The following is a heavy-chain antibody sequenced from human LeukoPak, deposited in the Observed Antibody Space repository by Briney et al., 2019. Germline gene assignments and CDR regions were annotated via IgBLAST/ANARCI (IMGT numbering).Heavy chain of an antibody. CDR1: GFTFGDFA. CDR2: IRSKAYGCTT. V-gene: IGHV3-49*04. J-gene: IGHJ4*02. D-gene: IGHD6-13*01. CDR3: TRGFSSWPYYFDY. Sequence: GGSLRLSCTASGFTFGDFAMSWVRQAPGKGGEGVGFIRSKAYGCTTDYGGTVKDRFTISREDAKSITYLQMNSLKTEDTAVYYCTRGFSSWPYYFDYWGQGTLVTVSS.